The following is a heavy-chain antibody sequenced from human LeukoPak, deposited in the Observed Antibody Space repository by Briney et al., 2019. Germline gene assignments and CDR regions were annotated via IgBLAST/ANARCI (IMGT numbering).Heavy chain of an antibody. D-gene: IGHD6-13*01. V-gene: IGHV3-9*03. CDR3: AKDTGAAAAAEFDY. CDR2: ISWNSGSI. J-gene: IGHJ4*02. CDR1: GFTFDDYA. Sequence: GGSLRLSCAASGFTFDDYAMHWVRQGPGKGLEWVSGISWNSGSIGYADSVKGRFTISRDNAKNSLYLQMNSLRAEDMALYYCAKDTGAAAAAEFDYWGQGTLVTVSS.